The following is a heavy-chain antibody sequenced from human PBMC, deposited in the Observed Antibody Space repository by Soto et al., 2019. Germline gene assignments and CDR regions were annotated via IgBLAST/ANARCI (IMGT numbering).Heavy chain of an antibody. Sequence: QVQLVQSGAEVKNPGASVKVSCKASGYTFTSYAMHWVRQAPGQRLEWMGWINAGNGNTKYSQKFQGRVTITRAKSASTAYMELSSLRSEDTAVYYCARAGGYYLDDYWGEGTLETVSS. V-gene: IGHV1-3*01. CDR2: INAGNGNT. J-gene: IGHJ4*02. D-gene: IGHD3-22*01. CDR1: GYTFTSYA. CDR3: ARAGGYYLDDY.